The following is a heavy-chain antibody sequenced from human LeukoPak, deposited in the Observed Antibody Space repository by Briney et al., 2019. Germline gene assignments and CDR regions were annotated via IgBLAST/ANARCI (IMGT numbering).Heavy chain of an antibody. J-gene: IGHJ4*02. Sequence: SETLSLTCTVSGGSISDFYWGWIRQPPGKGLEWIGYIFYSGTTNYNPSLKNRVTILVDTSKNQFSLNVSSVTAADTAIYYCARTYSSSSVDCWGQGTLVTVSS. D-gene: IGHD6-6*01. CDR3: ARTYSSSSVDC. CDR2: IFYSGTT. CDR1: GGSISDFY. V-gene: IGHV4-59*01.